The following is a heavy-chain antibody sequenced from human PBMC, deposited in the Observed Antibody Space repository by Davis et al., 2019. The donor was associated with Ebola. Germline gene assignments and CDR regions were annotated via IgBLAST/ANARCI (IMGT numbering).Heavy chain of an antibody. J-gene: IGHJ6*02. D-gene: IGHD6-25*01. CDR2: IRSKANSYAT. CDR1: GFTFSGSA. V-gene: IGHV3-73*01. Sequence: PGGSLRLSCAASGFTFSGSAMHWVRQASGKGLEWVGRIRSKANSYATAYAASVKGRFTISRDDSKNTAYLQMNSLKTEDTAVYYCSYTYSSGEDVWGQGTTVTVSS. CDR3: SYTYSSGEDV.